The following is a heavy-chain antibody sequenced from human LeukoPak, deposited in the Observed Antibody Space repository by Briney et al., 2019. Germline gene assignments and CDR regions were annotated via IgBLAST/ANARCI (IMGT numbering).Heavy chain of an antibody. V-gene: IGHV4-38-2*01. CDR2: IYHSGST. CDR1: GYSISSGYY. J-gene: IGHJ6*03. Sequence: SETLSLTCAVSGYSISSGYYWGWIRQPPGKGLEWIGSIYHSGSTYYNPSLKSRVTISVDTSRNQFSLKLSSVTAADTAVYYCARVSTTYYDFWSGYYPFSYYYYMDVWGKGTTVTVSS. CDR3: ARVSTTYYDFWSGYYPFSYYYYMDV. D-gene: IGHD3-3*01.